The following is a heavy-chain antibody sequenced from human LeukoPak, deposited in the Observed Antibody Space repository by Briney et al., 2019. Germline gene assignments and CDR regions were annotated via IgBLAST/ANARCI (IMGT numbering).Heavy chain of an antibody. J-gene: IGHJ3*02. CDR1: GFTFSSSY. V-gene: IGHV3-21*01. CDR2: ISLTSSYI. CDR3: ARDRVASGLDAFDI. Sequence: GGSLRLSCAVSGFTFSSSYMNWVRQAPGKGLEWVSSISLTSSYIYYADSVRGRFTVSRDNAKNLLYLQMSSLRVEDTAVYYCARDRVASGLDAFDIWGQGTLVTVSS. D-gene: IGHD3/OR15-3a*01.